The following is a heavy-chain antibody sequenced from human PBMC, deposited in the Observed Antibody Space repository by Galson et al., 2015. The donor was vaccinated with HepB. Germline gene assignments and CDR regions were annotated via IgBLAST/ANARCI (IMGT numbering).Heavy chain of an antibody. V-gene: IGHV1-46*01. J-gene: IGHJ4*02. Sequence: SVKVSCKASGYTFTSYYMHWVRQAPGQGLEWMGIINPGGGSRSYAQKFQGRVTMTRDTSTSTVYMELSSLRYEDTAVYYCARATTVTPSDHWGQGTLVIVSS. CDR1: GYTFTSYY. CDR2: INPGGGSR. D-gene: IGHD4-17*01. CDR3: ARATTVTPSDH.